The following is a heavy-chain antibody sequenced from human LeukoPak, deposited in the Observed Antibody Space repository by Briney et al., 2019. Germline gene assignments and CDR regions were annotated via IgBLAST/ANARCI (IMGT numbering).Heavy chain of an antibody. V-gene: IGHV1-69*04. CDR2: IIPILGIA. CDR3: ARGPSITIFGVALYYYYMDV. D-gene: IGHD3-3*01. CDR1: GGTFSSYA. J-gene: IGHJ6*03. Sequence: SVKVSCKASGGTFSSYAISWVRQAPGQGLEWMGRIIPILGIANYAQKFQGRVTITTDESTSTAHMELSSLRSEDTAVYYCARGPSITIFGVALYYYYMDVWGKGTTVTVSS.